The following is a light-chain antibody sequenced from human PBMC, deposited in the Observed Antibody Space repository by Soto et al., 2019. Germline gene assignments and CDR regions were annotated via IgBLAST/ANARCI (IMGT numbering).Light chain of an antibody. V-gene: IGLV2-14*01. CDR2: EVS. Sequence: QSALTQPASVSGSPGQPITISCTGTSSDVGGYDFVSWYQHHPGKAPKLIIYEVSTRPSGVSNRFSGSKSGNTASLTISVLQDEDEADYSFSSYTSDGCVFGAGTKLTVL. CDR3: SSYTSDGCV. J-gene: IGLJ1*01. CDR1: SSDVGGYDF.